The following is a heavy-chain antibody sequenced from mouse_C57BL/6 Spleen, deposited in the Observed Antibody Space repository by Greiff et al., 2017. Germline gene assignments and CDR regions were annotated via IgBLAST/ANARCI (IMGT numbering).Heavy chain of an antibody. D-gene: IGHD1-1*01. CDR3: ARGDYYGSSTYAMDY. Sequence: VQLQQPGAELVRPGSSVKLSCKASGYTFTSYWMHWVKQRPIPGLEWIGNIDPSDSETPYNQKFKDKATLTVDKSSSTAYMQLSSLTSEDSAVYYCARGDYYGSSTYAMDYWGQGTSVTVSS. J-gene: IGHJ4*01. CDR1: GYTFTSYW. CDR2: IDPSDSET. V-gene: IGHV1-52*01.